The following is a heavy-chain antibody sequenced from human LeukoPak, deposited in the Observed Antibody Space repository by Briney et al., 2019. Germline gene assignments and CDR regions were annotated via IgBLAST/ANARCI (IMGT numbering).Heavy chain of an antibody. CDR3: ARAKYYYDSSGYCD. J-gene: IGHJ4*02. CDR2: INWDGGST. D-gene: IGHD3-22*01. Sequence: GGSLRLSCAASGFTFDDYGMSWVRQAPGKGLEWVSGINWDGGSTGYADSVKGRFTISRDNAKNSLYLQMNSLRAEDTALYYCARAKYYYDSSGYCDWGQGTLVTVSS. V-gene: IGHV3-20*04. CDR1: GFTFDDYG.